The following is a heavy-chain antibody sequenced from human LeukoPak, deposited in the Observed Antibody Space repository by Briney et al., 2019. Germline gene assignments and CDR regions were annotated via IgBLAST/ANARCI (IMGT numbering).Heavy chain of an antibody. CDR2: IYYSGST. Sequence: SETLSLTCTVSGGSISSYYWSWIRQPPGKGLEWIGYIYYSGSTNYNPSLKSRVTISVDTSKNQFSLKLSSVTAADTAVYYCARTTYYYDSGGYYFSAFDIWGQGTMVTVSS. CDR3: ARTTYYYDSGGYYFSAFDI. D-gene: IGHD3-22*01. J-gene: IGHJ3*02. CDR1: GGSISSYY. V-gene: IGHV4-59*01.